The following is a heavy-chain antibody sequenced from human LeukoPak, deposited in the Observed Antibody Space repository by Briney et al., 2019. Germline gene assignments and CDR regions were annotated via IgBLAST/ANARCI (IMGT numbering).Heavy chain of an antibody. CDR1: GFTFSSYA. Sequence: PGRSLRLSCAASGFTFSSYAMSWVRQAPGKGLEWVSAISGSGGSTYYADSVKGRFTISRDNSKNTLYLQMNSLRAEDTAVYYCARSNYDFWSGYRNYFDYWGQGTLVTVSS. V-gene: IGHV3-23*01. CDR2: ISGSGGST. CDR3: ARSNYDFWSGYRNYFDY. D-gene: IGHD3-3*01. J-gene: IGHJ4*02.